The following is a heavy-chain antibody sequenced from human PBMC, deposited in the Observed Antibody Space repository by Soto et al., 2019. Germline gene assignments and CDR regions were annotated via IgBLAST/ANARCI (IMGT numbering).Heavy chain of an antibody. D-gene: IGHD5-18*01. J-gene: IGHJ4*02. V-gene: IGHV4-59*02. CDR2: IYYSGST. CDR1: GGSVSSYY. Sequence: PSETLSLTCTVCGGSVSSYYWSWIRQPPGKGLEWIGYIYYSGSTNYNPSLKSRVTISVDTSKNQFSLKLSSVTAADTAVYYCAREKDTAMVSYFDYWGQGTLVTVSS. CDR3: AREKDTAMVSYFDY.